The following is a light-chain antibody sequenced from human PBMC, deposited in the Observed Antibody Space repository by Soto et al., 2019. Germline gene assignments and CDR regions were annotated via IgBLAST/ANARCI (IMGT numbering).Light chain of an antibody. CDR1: QSVSSY. CDR3: QQRSNWPPFT. CDR2: DAS. J-gene: IGKJ3*01. V-gene: IGKV3-11*01. Sequence: EIVLTQSPATLSLSPGDRATLSCRASQSVSSYLAWYQQKPGQAPRLLIYDASNRATGIPPRFSGSGSGTAFTLPISSREPEDYAVYYCQQRSNWPPFTFGPGTKVDIK.